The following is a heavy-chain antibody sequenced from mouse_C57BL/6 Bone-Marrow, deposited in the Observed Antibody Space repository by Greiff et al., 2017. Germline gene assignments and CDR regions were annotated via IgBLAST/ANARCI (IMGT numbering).Heavy chain of an antibody. D-gene: IGHD1-1*01. J-gene: IGHJ3*01. CDR2: IDPENGDT. V-gene: IGHV14-4*01. Sequence: EVKLMESGAELVRPGASVKLSCTASGFNIKDDYMHWVKQRPEQGLEWIGWIDPENGDTEYASKFQGKATITADTSSTTAYLQLSSLTYEDTAVYYCTRGTVVVPLGGQGTLVTVSA. CDR1: GFNIKDDY. CDR3: TRGTVVVPL.